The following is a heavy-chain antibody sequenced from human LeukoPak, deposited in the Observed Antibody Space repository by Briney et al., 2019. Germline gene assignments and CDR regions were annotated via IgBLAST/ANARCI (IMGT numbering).Heavy chain of an antibody. D-gene: IGHD3-10*01. CDR3: ARDRRWGGSGSYYRTPLDY. Sequence: GASVKVSCKASGYTFTGYYMHWVRQAPGQGLEWRGWINPNSGGTNYAQKFQGRVTMTRDTSISTAYMELSRLRSDDTAVYYCARDRRWGGSGSYYRTPLDYWGQGTLVTVSS. CDR2: INPNSGGT. CDR1: GYTFTGYY. J-gene: IGHJ4*02. V-gene: IGHV1-2*02.